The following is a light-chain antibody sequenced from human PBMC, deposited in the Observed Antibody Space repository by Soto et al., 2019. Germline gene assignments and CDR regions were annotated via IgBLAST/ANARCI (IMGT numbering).Light chain of an antibody. CDR3: QESYSTSWT. CDR1: QSISTF. V-gene: IGKV1-39*01. CDR2: AAS. Sequence: DIQMTQSPSSLSASVGDRVTITCRASQSISTFVNWYQQRPGKAPKLLIYAASSLQRGVPSRFSGSGSATDFTLTISSLQPEDCATYYCQESYSTSWTFGQGTKVEIK. J-gene: IGKJ1*01.